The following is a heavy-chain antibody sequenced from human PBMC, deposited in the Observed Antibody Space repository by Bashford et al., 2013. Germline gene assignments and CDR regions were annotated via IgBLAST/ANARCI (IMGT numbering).Heavy chain of an antibody. V-gene: IGHV1-69*01. D-gene: IGHD5-24*01. J-gene: IGHJ4*02. Sequence: WVRQAPGQGPEWIGGIIPLYDATDYAPKFQNRVSITADESTSTAYMELSSLRSDDSAVYYCARTPYGSGLHLQFFDYWGQGTLVTVSS. CDR3: ARTPYGSGLHLQFFDY. CDR2: IIPLYDAT.